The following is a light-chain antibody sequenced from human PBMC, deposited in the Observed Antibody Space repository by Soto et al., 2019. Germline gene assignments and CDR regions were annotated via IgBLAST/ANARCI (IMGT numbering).Light chain of an antibody. CDR1: QSVGTN. V-gene: IGKV3-15*01. CDR3: QQYHNWPQT. Sequence: EIVMTQSPATLSVSPGESVTLSCRASQSVGTNLAWYQQKPGQAPRLLIYDASSRATGVPARFSRSGSGTEFTLTITSLQSEDFAVYYCQQYHNWPQTFGQGTKVDSK. J-gene: IGKJ1*01. CDR2: DAS.